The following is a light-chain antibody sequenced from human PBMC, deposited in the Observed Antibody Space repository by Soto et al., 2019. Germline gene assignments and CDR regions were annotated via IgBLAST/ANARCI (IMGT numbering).Light chain of an antibody. V-gene: IGKV3-20*01. CDR2: AAP. CDR1: QSVSSSS. J-gene: IGKJ1*01. CDR3: QQAFSAEWT. Sequence: DIVLTPAPGTLSLSPGQGATLVCMGSQSVSSSSVAWYRHRPGQAPRLLIYAAPSRAIDTPARFSGSGSGTDFTLTISSLEPEDFATYFCQQAFSAEWTFGQGTKGDIK.